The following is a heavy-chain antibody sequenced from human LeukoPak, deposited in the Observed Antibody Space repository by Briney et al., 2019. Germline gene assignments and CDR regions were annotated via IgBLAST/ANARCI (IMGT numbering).Heavy chain of an antibody. CDR1: GFTVSSNY. J-gene: IGHJ4*02. V-gene: IGHV3-7*05. CDR3: ATWSNAWEFDY. D-gene: IGHD1-26*01. CDR2: INEDGSDK. Sequence: HSGGSLRLSCAASGFTVSSNYMNWVRQAPGKGLEWVAHINEDGSDKYYVDSVTGRFSISRDNTKNSLYLQMSSLRAEDTAVYYCATWSNAWEFDYWGQGTLVSVSS.